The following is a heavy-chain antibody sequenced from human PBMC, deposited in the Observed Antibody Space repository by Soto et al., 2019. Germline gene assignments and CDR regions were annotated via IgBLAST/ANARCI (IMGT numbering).Heavy chain of an antibody. CDR2: ISADGRTT. D-gene: IGHD4-4*01. CDR3: AKGRNSILLFDY. CDR1: GFSFSHYW. Sequence: PGGSLRLSCAASGFSFSHYWMHWVRQAPGKGLVWVSRISADGRTTTYADSVKGRFTISRDNSKNTLYLQMNSLRAEDTAVYYCAKGRNSILLFDYWGQGTLVTVSS. J-gene: IGHJ4*02. V-gene: IGHV3-74*01.